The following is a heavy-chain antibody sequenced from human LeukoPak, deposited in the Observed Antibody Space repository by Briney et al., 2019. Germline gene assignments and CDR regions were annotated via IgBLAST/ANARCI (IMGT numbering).Heavy chain of an antibody. CDR1: GGSISSGGYY. J-gene: IGHJ2*01. D-gene: IGHD3-22*01. CDR3: ARVGSGYFVIGYFDL. CDR2: IYYSGST. V-gene: IGHV4-31*03. Sequence: PSETLSLTCTVSGGSISSGGYYWSWIRQHPGKGLEWIGYIYYSGSTYYNPSLKSRVTISVDTSKNQFSLKLSSVTAADTAVYYCARVGSGYFVIGYFDLWGRGTLVTVSS.